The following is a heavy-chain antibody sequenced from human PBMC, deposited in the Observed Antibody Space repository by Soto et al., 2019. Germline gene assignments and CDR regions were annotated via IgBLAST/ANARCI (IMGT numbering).Heavy chain of an antibody. J-gene: IGHJ4*02. V-gene: IGHV2-5*02. Sequence: QITLKESGPTLVKPTQTITLTCSFSGFSLSSSGVAVGWIRQPPGKALEWLALIYWDDAERYSPSLQRRLTISKDTSKNQVVLRMTNMDPSDTGTYYCAHRRGAAAVAYWGQGTLVTVSS. CDR2: IYWDDAE. D-gene: IGHD6-13*01. CDR1: GFSLSSSGVA. CDR3: AHRRGAAAVAY.